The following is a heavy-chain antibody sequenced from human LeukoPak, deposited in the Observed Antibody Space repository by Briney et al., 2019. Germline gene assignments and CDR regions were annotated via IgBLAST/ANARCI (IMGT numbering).Heavy chain of an antibody. V-gene: IGHV4-34*01. Sequence: SETLSLTCAVYGGSFSGYYWSWIRQPPGKGLEWIGEINHSGSTNYNPSLKSRVTISVDTSKDQFSLKLSSVTAADTAVYYCARGLDAVAGTPFDYWGQGTLVTVSS. CDR3: ARGLDAVAGTPFDY. CDR2: INHSGST. CDR1: GGSFSGYY. D-gene: IGHD6-19*01. J-gene: IGHJ4*02.